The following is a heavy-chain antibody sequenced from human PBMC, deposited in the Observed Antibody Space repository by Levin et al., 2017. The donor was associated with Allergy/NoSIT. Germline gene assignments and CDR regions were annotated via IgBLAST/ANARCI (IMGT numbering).Heavy chain of an antibody. Sequence: SETLSLTCTVSGGSISSYYWSWIRQPPGKGLEWIGYIYYSGSTNYNPSLKSRVTISVDTSKNQFSLKLSSVTAADTAVYYCARRPRSSGGVDVWGQGTTVTVSS. J-gene: IGHJ6*02. CDR2: IYYSGST. CDR1: GGSISSYY. D-gene: IGHD6-6*01. CDR3: ARRPRSSGGVDV. V-gene: IGHV4-59*01.